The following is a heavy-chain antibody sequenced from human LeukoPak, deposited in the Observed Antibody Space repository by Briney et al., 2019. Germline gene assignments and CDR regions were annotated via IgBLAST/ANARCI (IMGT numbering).Heavy chain of an antibody. D-gene: IGHD5-18*01. J-gene: IGHJ3*02. V-gene: IGHV3-30*04. CDR2: ISYDGSSK. Sequence: GGSLRLSCAASGFTFSTYAMHWVRQAPGKGLEWVAVISYDGSSKYYTDSVKGRFTISRDNSKNTLYLQKNSVRAEDTAVYYCAGARSSYGYGDAFDIWGEGTMVSVSS. CDR3: AGARSSYGYGDAFDI. CDR1: GFTFSTYA.